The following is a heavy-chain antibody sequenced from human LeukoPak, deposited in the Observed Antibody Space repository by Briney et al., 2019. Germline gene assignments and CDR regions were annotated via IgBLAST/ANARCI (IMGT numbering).Heavy chain of an antibody. Sequence: PSETLSLTCTVSGGSVRSYYWSWIRQPAGKGLEWIGRIYTSGSTNYNPSLKSRVAMSVDTSKNQFSLKLSSVTAADTAVFYCARDPGYCSGGICSYYFDYWGQGTLVTVSS. CDR2: IYTSGST. D-gene: IGHD2-15*01. CDR1: GGSVRSYY. V-gene: IGHV4-4*07. J-gene: IGHJ4*02. CDR3: ARDPGYCSGGICSYYFDY.